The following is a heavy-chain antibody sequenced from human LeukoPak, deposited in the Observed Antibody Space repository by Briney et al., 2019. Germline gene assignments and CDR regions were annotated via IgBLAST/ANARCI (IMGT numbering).Heavy chain of an antibody. CDR3: AKGSYVSYYYYGMDV. V-gene: IGHV3-9*01. CDR2: ISGNSGSI. J-gene: IGHJ6*02. CDR1: GFTFDDYA. Sequence: PGRSLRLSCAASGFTFDDYAMHWVRQAPGKGLEWVSGISGNSGSIGYADSVKGRFTISRDNAKNSLYLQMNSLRAEDTALYYCAKGSYVSYYYYGMDVWGQGTTVTVSS. D-gene: IGHD3-16*01.